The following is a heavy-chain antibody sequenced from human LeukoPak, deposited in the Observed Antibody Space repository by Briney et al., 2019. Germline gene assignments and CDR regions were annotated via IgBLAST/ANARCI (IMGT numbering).Heavy chain of an antibody. CDR3: AKDLRGSGSKKMPGAY. V-gene: IGHV3-23*01. CDR2: ISGSGGST. J-gene: IGHJ4*02. Sequence: GGSLRLSCAASGFTFSSYAMSWVRQAPGKGLEWVSAISGSGGSTYYPDSVKGRFTISRDNSKNTLYLQMNSLRAEDTAVYYCAKDLRGSGSKKMPGAYWGQGTLVTVSS. D-gene: IGHD3-10*01. CDR1: GFTFSSYA.